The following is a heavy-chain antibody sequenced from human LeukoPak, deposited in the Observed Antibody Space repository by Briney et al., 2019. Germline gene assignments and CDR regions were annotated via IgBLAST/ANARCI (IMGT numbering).Heavy chain of an antibody. CDR3: ARGQWEVRGIIISHFDY. CDR1: GGSFSGYY. V-gene: IGHV4-34*01. D-gene: IGHD3-10*01. CDR2: SKHGGGT. Sequence: SETLSLTCAVYGGSFSGYYWSWVRQPPGKGLEWIGESKHGGGTNCNPSLKSRVTFSVDTSKNQFSLKLTSVTAADTAVYYCARGQWEVRGIIISHFDYWGQGILVTVSS. J-gene: IGHJ4*02.